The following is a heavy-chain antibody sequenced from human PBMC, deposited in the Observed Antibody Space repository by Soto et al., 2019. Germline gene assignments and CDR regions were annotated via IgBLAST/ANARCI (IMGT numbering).Heavy chain of an antibody. D-gene: IGHD3-16*01. V-gene: IGHV1-69*01. J-gene: IGHJ5*01. CDR2: IIPVFGTA. CDR3: ARDRWGSHAFDS. Sequence: QVQLVQSGAEVKQPGSSVKVSCKASGGVFRNYAINWVRQAPGQGLEWMGGIIPVFGTADYPQKFQGRVTITADESTTTAYMELTSLKTEYTAVYFCARDRWGSHAFDSWGQGTLVTVAS. CDR1: GGVFRNYA.